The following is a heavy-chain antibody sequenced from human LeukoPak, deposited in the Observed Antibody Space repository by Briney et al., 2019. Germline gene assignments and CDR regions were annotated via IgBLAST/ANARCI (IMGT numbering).Heavy chain of an antibody. CDR2: IYYSGST. Sequence: SETLSLTCTVSGGSIGSYYWSWIRQPPGKGLEWIGYIYYSGSTNYNPSLKSRVTISVDTSKNQFSLELSSVTPADTAVYYCARGGAYGDFDAFDIWGQGTMVTVSS. D-gene: IGHD4-17*01. CDR1: GGSIGSYY. V-gene: IGHV4-59*01. CDR3: ARGGAYGDFDAFDI. J-gene: IGHJ3*02.